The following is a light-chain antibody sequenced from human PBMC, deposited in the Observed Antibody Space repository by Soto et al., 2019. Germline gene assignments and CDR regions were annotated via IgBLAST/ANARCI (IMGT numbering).Light chain of an antibody. Sequence: EIVLTQSPGTLSLSPGERATLSCGASQSVTSSYLAWYQQKPGQAPRLLIYSASSRATGIPNRFSGSGSGTDFTLTINRLEPEDFAVYYCQQYHRLAYTFGQGTKLEIK. CDR2: SAS. J-gene: IGKJ2*01. CDR3: QQYHRLAYT. V-gene: IGKV3-20*01. CDR1: QSVTSSY.